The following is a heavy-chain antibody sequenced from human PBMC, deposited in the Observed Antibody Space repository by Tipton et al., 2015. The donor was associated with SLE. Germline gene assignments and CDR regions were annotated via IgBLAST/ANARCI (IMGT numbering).Heavy chain of an antibody. D-gene: IGHD6-13*01. J-gene: IGHJ4*02. CDR2: FYHSGSI. Sequence: TLSLTCTVSGFSIINGYYWGWTRQSPGKGLEWIGSFYHSGSIYYNPSLNSRVTISLDTSKNQFSLRLTSVTAADTAVYYCARGGGDSSSCQDFDRWGQGTLVTVSS. CDR3: ARGGGDSSSCQDFDR. V-gene: IGHV4-38-2*02. CDR1: GFSIINGYY.